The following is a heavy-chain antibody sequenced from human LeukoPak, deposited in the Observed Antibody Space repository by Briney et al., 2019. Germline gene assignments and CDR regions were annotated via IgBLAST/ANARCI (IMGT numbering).Heavy chain of an antibody. J-gene: IGHJ6*02. V-gene: IGHV4/OR15-8*02. CDR1: VGSISSGNW. D-gene: IGHD2-15*01. Sequence: SETLSLTCAVSVGSISSGNWWSWVRQSPGKGLEWIGEIYHNGTPNYSPSLKSRVTISTDTFKNHFSLRLTSVTAADTAVYYCATAPLLQGERGEHYKYGMDVWGQGTTVIVSS. CDR2: IYHNGTP. CDR3: ATAPLLQGERGEHYKYGMDV.